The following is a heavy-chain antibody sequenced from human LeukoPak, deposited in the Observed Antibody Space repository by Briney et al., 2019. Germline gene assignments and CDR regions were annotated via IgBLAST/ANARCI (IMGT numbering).Heavy chain of an antibody. D-gene: IGHD1-26*01. CDR3: ARDSGSFYYYYGMDV. CDR1: GYTFTSYA. J-gene: IGHJ6*02. Sequence: ASVNLSCKASGYTFTSYAMNWVRRSPGQGLEWMGWINTNTGNPTHAQGFTGRFVFSLDTSVSTAYLQISSLKAEDTAVYYCARDSGSFYYYYGMDVWGQGTTVTVSS. V-gene: IGHV7-4-1*02. CDR2: INTNTGNP.